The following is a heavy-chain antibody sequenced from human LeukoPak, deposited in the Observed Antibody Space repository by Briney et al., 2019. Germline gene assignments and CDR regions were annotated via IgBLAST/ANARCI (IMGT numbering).Heavy chain of an antibody. V-gene: IGHV1-69*04. CDR2: IIPILGIA. CDR1: GGTFSSYA. D-gene: IGHD3-10*01. Sequence: GSSVKVSCKASGGTFSSYAISWVRQAPGQGLEWMGRIIPILGIANYAQKFQGRVTITADKSTSTAYMELSSLRSEDTAVYYCAKVLGGPYYFDYWGQGTLVTVSS. CDR3: AKVLGGPYYFDY. J-gene: IGHJ4*02.